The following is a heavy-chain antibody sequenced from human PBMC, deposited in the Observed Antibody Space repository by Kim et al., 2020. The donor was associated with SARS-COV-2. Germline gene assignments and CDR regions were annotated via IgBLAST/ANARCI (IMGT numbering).Heavy chain of an antibody. Sequence: GGSLRLSCAASGFTFSSYGMHWVRQAPGKGLEWVAVISYDGSNKYYADSVKGRFTISRDNSKNTLYLQMNSLRAEDTAVYYCAKQLQPYCSSTSCYGFDYWGQGTLVTVSS. D-gene: IGHD2-2*01. CDR3: AKQLQPYCSSTSCYGFDY. J-gene: IGHJ4*02. V-gene: IGHV3-30*18. CDR1: GFTFSSYG. CDR2: ISYDGSNK.